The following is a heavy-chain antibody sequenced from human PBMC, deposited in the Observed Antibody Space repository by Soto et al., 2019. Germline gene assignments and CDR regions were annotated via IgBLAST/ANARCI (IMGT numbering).Heavy chain of an antibody. CDR3: ARGQGDNGYDLQIDH. D-gene: IGHD5-12*01. CDR2: ISAFNGKT. V-gene: IGHV1-18*01. J-gene: IGHJ4*02. Sequence: QVQLIQSGAEVKKPGASVKVSCKASGYTFPNYGINWVRQAPGQGLEWMGWISAFNGKTIYAQRFQGKFTMTTDTSATIAYMALRSLESDDTAVYYCARGQGDNGYDLQIDHWGQETLVTVSS. CDR1: GYTFPNYG.